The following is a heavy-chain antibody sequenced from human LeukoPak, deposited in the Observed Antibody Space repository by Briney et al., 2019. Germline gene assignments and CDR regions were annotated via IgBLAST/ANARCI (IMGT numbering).Heavy chain of an antibody. CDR3: AKDPGGPWQVHGLCDS. D-gene: IGHD6-19*01. Sequence: PGGSLRLSSAASGFTFSSNGMHWVRQCPGKGLEWVAVIWYDGSNIDHPDSVRVRFTISTANSKNTLYLQMNSPRVEDTAVYYCAKDPGGPWQVHGLCDSWGEGAQVTVSS. J-gene: IGHJ4*02. V-gene: IGHV3-33*06. CDR1: GFTFSSNG. CDR2: IWYDGSNI.